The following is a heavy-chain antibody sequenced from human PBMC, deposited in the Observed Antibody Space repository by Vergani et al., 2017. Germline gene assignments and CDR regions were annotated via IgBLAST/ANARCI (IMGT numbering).Heavy chain of an antibody. CDR2: ISAYNGNT. J-gene: IGHJ4*02. CDR3: ARDGPYSSSSFPFDY. Sequence: QVQLVQSGAEVKTPGASVKVSCKASGYTFTSYGIRWVRQAPGQGLEWMGWISAYNGNTNYAQKLQGRVTLTTDTSTSTAYMELRSLRSDDTAVYYCARDGPYSSSSFPFDYWGQGTLVTVSS. D-gene: IGHD6-6*01. CDR1: GYTFTSYG. V-gene: IGHV1-18*01.